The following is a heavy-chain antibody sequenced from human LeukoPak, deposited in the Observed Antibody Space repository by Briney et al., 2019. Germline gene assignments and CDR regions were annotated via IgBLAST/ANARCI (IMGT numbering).Heavy chain of an antibody. Sequence: PSETLSLTCTVSGGSISINYWTWIRQTPGNGLEWIAYITDSGRIKCNPSLESRVTISKDMSKNQFSLKLSSMTAADTAAYYCARLPPHYSSTWGFFDNWGQGTLVTVSS. V-gene: IGHV4-59*08. CDR2: ITDSGRI. J-gene: IGHJ4*02. CDR3: ARLPPHYSSTWGFFDN. CDR1: GGSISINY. D-gene: IGHD3-16*01.